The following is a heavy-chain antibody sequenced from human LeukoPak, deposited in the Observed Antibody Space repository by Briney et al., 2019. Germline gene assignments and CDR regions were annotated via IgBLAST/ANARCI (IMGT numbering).Heavy chain of an antibody. J-gene: IGHJ3*02. CDR1: GGTFSSYA. Sequence: SVKVSCKASGGTFSSYAISWVRQAPGQGLEWMGRIIPILGIANYAQKFQGRVTITADKSTSTAYMELSSLRSEDTAVYYCARDVFGDYDSHAFDIWGQGTMVTVSS. V-gene: IGHV1-69*04. CDR3: ARDVFGDYDSHAFDI. D-gene: IGHD3-22*01. CDR2: IIPILGIA.